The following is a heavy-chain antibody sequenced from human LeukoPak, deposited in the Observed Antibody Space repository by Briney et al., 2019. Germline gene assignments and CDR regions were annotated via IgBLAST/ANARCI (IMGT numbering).Heavy chain of an antibody. CDR1: GFTFDDYT. CDR3: AKDMVAGYDSSGYAH. CDR2: ISWDGGST. D-gene: IGHD3-22*01. J-gene: IGHJ4*02. Sequence: AGGSLRLSCAASGFTFDDYTMHWVRQAPGKGLEWVSLISWDGGSTYYADSVKGRFTISRDNSKNSLYLQMNSLRTEDTALYYCAKDMVAGYDSSGYAHWGQGTLVTVSS. V-gene: IGHV3-43*01.